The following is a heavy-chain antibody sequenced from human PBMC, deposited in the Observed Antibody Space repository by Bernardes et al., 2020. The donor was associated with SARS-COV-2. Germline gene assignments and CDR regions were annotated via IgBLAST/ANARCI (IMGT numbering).Heavy chain of an antibody. CDR3: ARAYSRFLEWVPTLTTNWFDP. V-gene: IGHV3-66*02. J-gene: IGHJ5*02. CDR2: IYSGGST. CDR1: GFTVSSNY. D-gene: IGHD3-3*01. Sequence: GGSLRLSCAASGFTVSSNYMSWVRQAPGKGLEWVSVIYSGGSTYYADSVKGRFTISRDNSKNTLYLQMNSLRAEDTAVYYCARAYSRFLEWVPTLTTNWFDPWGQGTLVTVSS.